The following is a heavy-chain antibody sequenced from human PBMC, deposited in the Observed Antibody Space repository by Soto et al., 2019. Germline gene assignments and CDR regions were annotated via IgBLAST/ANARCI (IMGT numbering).Heavy chain of an antibody. CDR3: AREVSGTGAFDY. Sequence: QVQLEQSGPGLVKHSQTLTLTKNISGGSITSTNHYWSWIRQSPREGLEWIGYIYDSGITHYNPSFKGRVTFLGVTSQSLFSLFMHAVTVADSAVYYCAREVSGTGAFDYWVRGSLVTVSS. V-gene: IGHV4-30-4*01. CDR1: GGSITSTNHY. CDR2: IYDSGIT. J-gene: IGHJ4*02. D-gene: IGHD2-8*02.